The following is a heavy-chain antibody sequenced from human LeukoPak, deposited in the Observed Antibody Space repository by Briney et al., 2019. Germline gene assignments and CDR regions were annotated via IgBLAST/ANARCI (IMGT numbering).Heavy chain of an antibody. V-gene: IGHV4-59*01. CDR3: ARAKAGSSWKGSWKKYYYMDV. CDR1: GGSISSYY. CDR2: IYYSGST. D-gene: IGHD6-13*01. Sequence: NPSETLSLTCTVSGGSISSYYWSWIRQPPGKGLEWIGCIYYSGSTNYNPSFKSRVTISVDTSKNQFSLKLSSVTAADTAVYYCARAKAGSSWKGSWKKYYYMDVWGKGTTVTVSS. J-gene: IGHJ6*03.